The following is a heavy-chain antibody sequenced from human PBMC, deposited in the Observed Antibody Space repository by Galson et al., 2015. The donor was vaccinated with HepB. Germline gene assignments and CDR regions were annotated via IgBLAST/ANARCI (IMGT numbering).Heavy chain of an antibody. J-gene: IGHJ3*02. CDR1: GFTFSSYG. CDR2: IWYDGSNK. D-gene: IGHD2-2*01. CDR3: ARTGYCSSTSCYVAFDI. Sequence: SLRLSCAASGFTFSSYGMHWVRQAPGKGLEWVAVIWYDGSNKYYADSVKGRFTISRDNSKNTLYLQMNSLRAEDTAVYYCARTGYCSSTSCYVAFDIWGQGTMVTVSS. V-gene: IGHV3-33*01.